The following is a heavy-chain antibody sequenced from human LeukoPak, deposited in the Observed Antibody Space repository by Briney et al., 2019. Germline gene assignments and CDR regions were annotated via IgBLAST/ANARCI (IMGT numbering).Heavy chain of an antibody. D-gene: IGHD4-23*01. CDR3: AKPPCFRNPGVSGRS. CDR1: GFTFSSYA. Sequence: GGSLRLSCAASGFTFSSYAMSWVRQAPGKGLEWVSPISGSGGSTYYADSVKGRFTISRDNSKNTRYLQMNSLRAEYTAVYYCAKPPCFRNPGVSGRSWGEGTMVAVSS. CDR2: ISGSGGST. V-gene: IGHV3-23*01. J-gene: IGHJ5*02.